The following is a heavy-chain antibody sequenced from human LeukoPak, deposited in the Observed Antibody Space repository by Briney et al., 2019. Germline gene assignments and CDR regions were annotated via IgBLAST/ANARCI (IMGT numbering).Heavy chain of an antibody. V-gene: IGHV3-9*01. J-gene: IGHJ3*02. Sequence: GRSLRLSCAASGFTFDDHAMHWVRQAPGMGLEWVSGISWNSGSIGYADSVKGRFIISRDNAKNSLYLQMNSLRPEDTALYYCAKTYSSSWFQPTFDIWGQGTMVTVSS. D-gene: IGHD6-13*01. CDR1: GFTFDDHA. CDR2: ISWNSGSI. CDR3: AKTYSSSWFQPTFDI.